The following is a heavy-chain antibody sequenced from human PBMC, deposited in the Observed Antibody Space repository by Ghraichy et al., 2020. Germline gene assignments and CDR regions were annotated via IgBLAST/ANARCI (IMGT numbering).Heavy chain of an antibody. Sequence: GGSLRLSCAASEFIFSTYWMAWVRQAPGKGLEWVANINQDGSETYYVDSVKGRFTISRDNAKNSLYLQMNSLRAEDTAVYHCARVRLAAAGDYWGQGSLVTVSS. J-gene: IGHJ4*02. CDR2: INQDGSET. CDR3: ARVRLAAAGDY. V-gene: IGHV3-7*03. D-gene: IGHD6-13*01. CDR1: EFIFSTYW.